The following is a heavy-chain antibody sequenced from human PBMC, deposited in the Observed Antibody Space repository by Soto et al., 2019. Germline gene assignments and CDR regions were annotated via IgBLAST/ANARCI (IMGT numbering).Heavy chain of an antibody. D-gene: IGHD2-8*01. CDR1: GYTFTDYY. V-gene: IGHV1-46*01. J-gene: IGHJ4*02. CDR2: INPSGGST. Sequence: QVQLVQSGAEVKKPGASVKVSCKASGYTFTDYYIHWVRQAPGQGLEWMGMINPSGGSTDYAQKLRGRVTMTRDTSTGTVYMELSSLRSEDTAVYYCARPPFPGCINAVCYPFDYWGQGTPVTVSS. CDR3: ARPPFPGCINAVCYPFDY.